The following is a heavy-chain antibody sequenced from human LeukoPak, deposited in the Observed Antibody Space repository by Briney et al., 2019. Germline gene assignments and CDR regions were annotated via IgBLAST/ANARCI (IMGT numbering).Heavy chain of an antibody. D-gene: IGHD2-21*02. CDR2: INWNGGST. CDR1: GFTFDDYG. Sequence: GGSLRLSCAASGFTFDDYGMSWVRQVPGKGLEWVSGINWNGGSTGNADSVKGRFTISRDNAKNSLYLQMNSLRAEDTAVYYCARDSLYCGGDCLRAFDIWGQGTMVTVSS. J-gene: IGHJ3*02. CDR3: ARDSLYCGGDCLRAFDI. V-gene: IGHV3-20*04.